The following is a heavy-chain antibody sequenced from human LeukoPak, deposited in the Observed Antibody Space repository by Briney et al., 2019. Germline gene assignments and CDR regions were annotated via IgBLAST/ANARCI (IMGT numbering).Heavy chain of an antibody. J-gene: IGHJ4*02. CDR1: GFAFSSFW. V-gene: IGHV3-7*04. Sequence: GSLRLSCAASGFAFSSFWMSWVRQVPGKGLEWVANINQDGREKNYVDSVKGRFTIFRDNAKNSLYLQMNSLRVEDTAVFYCTRGSGWYPDYWGQGTLVTVSS. CDR2: INQDGREK. D-gene: IGHD6-19*01. CDR3: TRGSGWYPDY.